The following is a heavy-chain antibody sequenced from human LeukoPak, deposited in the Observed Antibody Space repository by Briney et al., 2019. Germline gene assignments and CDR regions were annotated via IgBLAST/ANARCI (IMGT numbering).Heavy chain of an antibody. V-gene: IGHV1-69*04. Sequence: SVKVSCKASGGTFGSYAISWVRQAPGQGLEWMGRIIPILGIANYAQKFQGRVTITADKSTSTAYMELSSLRSEDTAVYYCARDRVGGYSGSLDYWGQGTLVTVSS. D-gene: IGHD1-26*01. CDR2: IIPILGIA. CDR3: ARDRVGGYSGSLDY. CDR1: GGTFGSYA. J-gene: IGHJ4*02.